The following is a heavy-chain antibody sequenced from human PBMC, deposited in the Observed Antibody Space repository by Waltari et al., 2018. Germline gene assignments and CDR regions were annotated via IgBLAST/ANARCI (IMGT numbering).Heavy chain of an antibody. D-gene: IGHD6-6*01. V-gene: IGHV4-34*01. CDR2: INHSGST. J-gene: IGHJ4*02. CDR1: GGSFSGYY. Sequence: QVQLQQWGAGLLKPSETLSLTCAVYGGSFSGYYWSWIRQPPGKGLEWIGEINHSGSTNYNPSLKSRVTISVDTSKNQFSLKLGSVTAADTAVYYWARGSGEYSSSHYFDYWGQGTLVTVSS. CDR3: ARGSGEYSSSHYFDY.